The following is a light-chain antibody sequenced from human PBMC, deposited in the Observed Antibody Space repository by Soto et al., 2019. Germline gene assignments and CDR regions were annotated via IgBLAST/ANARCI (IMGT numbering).Light chain of an antibody. CDR1: QRVSSE. CDR2: DXS. J-gene: IGKJ1*01. V-gene: IGKV3-11*01. CDR3: QQRSNWPPT. Sequence: EIVLTQSPATLSLSPGERATLSCRASQRVSSEXAXXRQXPRXXPXXXXXDXSNRATGIPARFSGSGSGTDFTLTISSLEPEYFAVYYCQQRSNWPPTFGQGTKVDIK.